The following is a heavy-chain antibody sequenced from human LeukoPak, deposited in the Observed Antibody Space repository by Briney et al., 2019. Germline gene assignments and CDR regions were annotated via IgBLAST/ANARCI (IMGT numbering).Heavy chain of an antibody. CDR3: ASVSGMGN. V-gene: IGHV3-30-3*01. J-gene: IGHJ4*02. CDR1: GFTFSSYA. D-gene: IGHD6-25*01. Sequence: QPGGSLRLSCAASGFTFSSYAMHWVRQAPGKGLEWVAVISYDGSNKYYADSVKGRFTISRDNSKNTLYLQMNSLRAEDTAVYYCASVSGMGNWGQGTLVTVSS. CDR2: ISYDGSNK.